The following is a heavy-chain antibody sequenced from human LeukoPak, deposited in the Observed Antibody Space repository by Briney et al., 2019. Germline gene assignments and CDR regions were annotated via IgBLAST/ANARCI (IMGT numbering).Heavy chain of an antibody. CDR2: IWYDGSNK. J-gene: IGHJ4*02. CDR3: ARDESGSYRPLYYFDY. D-gene: IGHD1-26*01. Sequence: GRSLRLSCAASGFTFSSYAMHWVRQAPGKGLEWVTVIWYDGSNKYYADSVKGRFSISRDNSRNTLYLQMNSLRAEDTAVYYCARDESGSYRPLYYFDYWGQGTLVTVSS. CDR1: GFTFSSYA. V-gene: IGHV3-33*01.